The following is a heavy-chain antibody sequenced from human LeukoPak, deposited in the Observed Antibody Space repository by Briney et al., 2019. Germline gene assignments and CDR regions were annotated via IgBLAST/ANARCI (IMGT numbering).Heavy chain of an antibody. D-gene: IGHD3-22*01. J-gene: IGHJ4*02. CDR2: IYSGGST. V-gene: IGHV3-66*01. CDR3: AKDASSYSGYSGYYFDY. CDR1: GFTVSSNY. Sequence: GGSLRLSCAASGFTVSSNYMSWVRQAPGKGLEWVSVIYSGGSTYYADSVKGRFTISRDNSKNTLYLQMNSLRAEDTAVYYCAKDASSYSGYSGYYFDYWGQGTLVTVSS.